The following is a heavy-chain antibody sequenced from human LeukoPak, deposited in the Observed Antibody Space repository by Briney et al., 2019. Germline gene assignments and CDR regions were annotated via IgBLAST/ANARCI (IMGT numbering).Heavy chain of an antibody. Sequence: GGSLKLSCAASGFIFSGYEMNWVRQAPGKGLEWVSCIGTGGRNIYYADSVKGRFTISRDNARNSLYLQMNSLRAEDTAVYYCARDGPGYSFDYWGQGTLVTVSS. V-gene: IGHV3-48*03. D-gene: IGHD5-18*01. J-gene: IGHJ4*02. CDR1: GFIFSGYE. CDR2: IGTGGRNI. CDR3: ARDGPGYSFDY.